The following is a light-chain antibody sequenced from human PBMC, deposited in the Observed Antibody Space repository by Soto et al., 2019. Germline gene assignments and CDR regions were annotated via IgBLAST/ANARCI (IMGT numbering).Light chain of an antibody. CDR1: QSISSW. CDR2: DAS. Sequence: DIQMTQSPSTLSASVGDRVTITCRASQSISSWLAWYQQKPGKAPKLLIYDASSLESGVPSRFSGSGSGTEFTLTISSLQTEEFSTDYCQQYHSYWTVGQGTKGDIK. V-gene: IGKV1-5*01. J-gene: IGKJ1*01. CDR3: QQYHSYWT.